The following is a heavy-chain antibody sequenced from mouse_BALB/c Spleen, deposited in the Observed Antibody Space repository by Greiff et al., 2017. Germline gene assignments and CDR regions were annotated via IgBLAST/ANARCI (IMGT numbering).Heavy chain of an antibody. V-gene: IGHV5-6-5*01. CDR3: ARGFHYYGSSYWYFDV. J-gene: IGHJ1*01. CDR2: ISSGGST. CDR1: GFTFSSYA. Sequence: EVQLVESGGGLVKPGGSLKLSCAPSGFTFSSYAMSWVRQTPEKRLEWVASISSGGSTYYPDSVKGRFTISRDNARNILYLQMSSLRSEDTAMYYCARGFHYYGSSYWYFDVWGAGTTVTVSS. D-gene: IGHD1-1*01.